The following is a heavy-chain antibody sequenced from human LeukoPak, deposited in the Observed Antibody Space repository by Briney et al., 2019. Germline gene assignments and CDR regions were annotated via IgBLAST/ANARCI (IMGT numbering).Heavy chain of an antibody. Sequence: GGSLRLSCAASGFTFSSYWMSWVRQAPGKGLEWVANIKQDGSEKYYVDSVKGRCTISRDNAKNSLYLQMNSLRAEDTAVYYCARATDGRWLQLYYFDYWGQGTLVTVSS. CDR2: IKQDGSEK. V-gene: IGHV3-7*01. J-gene: IGHJ4*02. CDR1: GFTFSSYW. D-gene: IGHD5-12*01. CDR3: ARATDGRWLQLYYFDY.